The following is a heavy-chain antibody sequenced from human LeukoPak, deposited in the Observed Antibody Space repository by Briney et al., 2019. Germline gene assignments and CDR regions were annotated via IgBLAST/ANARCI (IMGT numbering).Heavy chain of an antibody. D-gene: IGHD3-22*01. Sequence: GGSLRLSCAASGFTFSSYGMSWVRQAPGKGLEWVSAISGSGGSTYYADSVKGRFTISRDNSKNTLYLQMNSLKTEDTAVYYCPTDGYDSSGYPFDYWGQGTLVTVSS. CDR2: ISGSGGST. CDR1: GFTFSSYG. J-gene: IGHJ4*02. V-gene: IGHV3-23*01. CDR3: PTDGYDSSGYPFDY.